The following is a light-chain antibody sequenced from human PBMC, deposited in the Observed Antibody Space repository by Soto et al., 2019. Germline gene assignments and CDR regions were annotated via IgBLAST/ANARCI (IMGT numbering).Light chain of an antibody. V-gene: IGLV2-8*01. CDR1: SSDVGGYNY. CDR2: EVS. CDR3: LSYADTAYA. Sequence: QSVLTQPPSASGSPGQSVTISCAGTSSDVGGYNYVSWYQQYPGKVPKLMIYEVSERPSGVPDRFSGSKSGNTAFLTVSGLQAEDEADYYCLSYADTAYAFGTGTKVTVL. J-gene: IGLJ1*01.